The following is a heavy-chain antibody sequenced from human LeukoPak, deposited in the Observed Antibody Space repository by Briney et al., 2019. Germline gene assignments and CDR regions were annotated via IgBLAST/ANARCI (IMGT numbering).Heavy chain of an antibody. J-gene: IGHJ4*02. CDR3: ARGGNNIFES. CDR1: GFTLSSHP. CDR2: TSRSSNTI. D-gene: IGHD5-24*01. V-gene: IGHV3-48*04. Sequence: GGSLRLSCAASGFTLSSHPMNWVRQAPGKGLEWISYTSRSSNTIVYADSVKGRFTISRDNAKNSLYLQMNSLRVEDTAVYYCARGGNNIFESWGQGTPVTVSS.